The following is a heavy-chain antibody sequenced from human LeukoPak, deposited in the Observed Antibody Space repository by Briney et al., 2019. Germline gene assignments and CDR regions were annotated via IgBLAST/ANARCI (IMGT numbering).Heavy chain of an antibody. CDR2: ISYDGSNK. CDR1: GFTFSSYA. CDR3: ARGEPVDTDSHFDY. J-gene: IGHJ4*02. D-gene: IGHD5-18*01. V-gene: IGHV3-30*04. Sequence: GGSLRLSCAASGFTFSSYAMHWVRQAPGKGLGWVAVISYDGSNKYYADSVKGRFTISRDNSKNTLYLQMNSLRAEDTAVNYYARGEPVDTDSHFDYWGQGTLVTVSS.